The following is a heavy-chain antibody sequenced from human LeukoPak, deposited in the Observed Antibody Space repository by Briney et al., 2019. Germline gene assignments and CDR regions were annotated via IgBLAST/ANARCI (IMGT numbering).Heavy chain of an antibody. CDR1: GYTFTGYY. J-gene: IGHJ5*02. D-gene: IGHD3-3*01. Sequence: ASVKVSCKASGYTFTGYYMHWVRQAPGQGVEWMGWINPKSGGTNYAQKFQGRVTMTRDTSISTAYMELSRLRSGDTAVYYCARDGIRFLEWLGGWFDPWGQGTPVTVSS. V-gene: IGHV1-2*02. CDR2: INPKSGGT. CDR3: ARDGIRFLEWLGGWFDP.